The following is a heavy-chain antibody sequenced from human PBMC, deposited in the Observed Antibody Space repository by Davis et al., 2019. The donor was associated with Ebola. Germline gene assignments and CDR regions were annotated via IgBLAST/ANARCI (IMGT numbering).Heavy chain of an antibody. D-gene: IGHD6-13*01. V-gene: IGHV1-46*01. CDR2: INPSGGST. CDR3: ARDRGYIAAAGTFDY. Sequence: ASVKVSCKASGYTFTGYYMHWVRQAPGQGLEWMGIINPSGGSTSYAQKFQGRVTMTTDTSTSTAYMELRSLRSDDTAVYYCARDRGYIAAAGTFDYWGQGTLVTVSS. CDR1: GYTFTGYY. J-gene: IGHJ4*02.